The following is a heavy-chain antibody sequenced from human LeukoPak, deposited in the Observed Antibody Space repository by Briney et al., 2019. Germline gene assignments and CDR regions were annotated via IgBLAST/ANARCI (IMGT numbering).Heavy chain of an antibody. J-gene: IGHJ4*02. CDR1: GFTFSSYA. D-gene: IGHD3-10*01. Sequence: PGGSLRLSCSASGFTFSSYAMHWVRQAPAKGLEYVSSISSNGGSTYYADSVKGRFTISRENARNSLYLQMNSLRAEDTAVYYCARVLWFGGIYYFDYWGQGTLVTVSS. CDR2: ISSNGGST. V-gene: IGHV3-64*04. CDR3: ARVLWFGGIYYFDY.